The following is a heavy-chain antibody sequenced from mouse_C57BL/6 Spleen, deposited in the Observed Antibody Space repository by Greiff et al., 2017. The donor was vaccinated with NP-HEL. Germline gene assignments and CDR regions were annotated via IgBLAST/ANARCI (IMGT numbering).Heavy chain of an antibody. CDR2: IDPSDSET. V-gene: IGHV1-52*01. CDR3: ARTPPLYYYGSSLYAMVY. CDR1: GYTFTSYW. D-gene: IGHD1-1*01. Sequence: QVQLQQPGAELVRPGSSVKLSCKASGYTFTSYWMHWVKQRPIQGLEWIGNIDPSDSETHYNQKFKDKATLTVDKSSSTAYMQLSSLTSEDSAVYYCARTPPLYYYGSSLYAMVYWGQGTSVTVSS. J-gene: IGHJ4*01.